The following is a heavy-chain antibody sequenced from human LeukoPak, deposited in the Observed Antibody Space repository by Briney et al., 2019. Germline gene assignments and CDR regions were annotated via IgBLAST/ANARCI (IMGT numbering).Heavy chain of an antibody. J-gene: IGHJ3*02. CDR2: IYSGGSP. CDR1: TFTFNSYA. V-gene: IGHV3-53*01. D-gene: IGHD1-26*01. Sequence: PGGSLRLSCAASTFTFNSYAMSWVRQAPGKGLEWVSVIYSGGSPDYADSVKGRFTISRDNSKNTLYLQMNSLRAEDTAVYYCARGGDIVGATRSAFDIWGQGTMVTVSS. CDR3: ARGGDIVGATRSAFDI.